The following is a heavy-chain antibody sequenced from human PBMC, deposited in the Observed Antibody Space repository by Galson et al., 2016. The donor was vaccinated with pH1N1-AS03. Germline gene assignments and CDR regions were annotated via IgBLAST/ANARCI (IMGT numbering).Heavy chain of an antibody. V-gene: IGHV3-49*03. CDR2: IRSKTYGGTT. J-gene: IGHJ3*02. Sequence: SPRLSCAASGFTSGDYPLTWFRQAPGKGLEWVGFIRSKTYGGTTEYAASVKGRFTISRDDSKSIAYLQMNSLKTEDTAVYYCARARTSPGSLAGVGFDIWGQGTMVTVSS. CDR3: ARARTSPGSLAGVGFDI. CDR1: GFTSGDYP.